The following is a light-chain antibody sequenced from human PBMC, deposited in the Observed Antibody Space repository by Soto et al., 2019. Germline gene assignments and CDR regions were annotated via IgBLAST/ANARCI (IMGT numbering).Light chain of an antibody. CDR1: QSISYW. Sequence: DIQMTQSPSTLSASVGDRVTITCRASQSISYWLAWYQQKPGKAPNLLIYKASSLESGVPSRFSGSGSGTVFTLTISSLQPDDFATYYCQQYNSYWTFGQGTKVEIK. J-gene: IGKJ1*01. V-gene: IGKV1-5*03. CDR2: KAS. CDR3: QQYNSYWT.